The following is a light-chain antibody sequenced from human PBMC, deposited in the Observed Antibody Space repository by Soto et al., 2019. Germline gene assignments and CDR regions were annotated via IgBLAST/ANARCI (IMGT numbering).Light chain of an antibody. CDR1: QSVLYSSNNKNY. CDR3: QQYYSTPLT. CDR2: WAS. Sequence: DIVMTQSPDSLAVSLGERATINCKSSQSVLYSSNNKNYLAWYQQKPGQPPKLLIYWASTRESGVPDRFSGSGSWTDFTSIINSLQAEDVAVYYCQQYYSTPLTFGGGTKVEIK. J-gene: IGKJ4*01. V-gene: IGKV4-1*01.